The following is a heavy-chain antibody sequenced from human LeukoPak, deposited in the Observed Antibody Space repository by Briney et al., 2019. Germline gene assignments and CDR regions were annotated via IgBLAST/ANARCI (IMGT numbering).Heavy chain of an antibody. J-gene: IGHJ5*02. CDR2: VNHSGSA. Sequence: SETLSLTCAVYGASFSDYYWSWIRHSPTKGPEWIGEVNHSGSAKYNPSLKSRVTISADKSKNQFFLRLSPVAAADSGVYYCARERASNNHDNWFDPWGQGTLVTVSS. V-gene: IGHV4-34*01. CDR1: GASFSDYY. CDR3: ARERASNNHDNWFDP.